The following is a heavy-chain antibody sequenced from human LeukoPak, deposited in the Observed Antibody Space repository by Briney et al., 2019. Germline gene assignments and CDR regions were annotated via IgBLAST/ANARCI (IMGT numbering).Heavy chain of an antibody. Sequence: GASVKVSCKASGYTFTGYYMHWVRQAPGQGLEWMGWINPNSGGTNYAQKFQGWVTMTRDTSISTAYMELSRLRSEDTAVYYCARESRPGSTSYFDYWGQGTLVTVSS. V-gene: IGHV1-2*04. J-gene: IGHJ4*02. CDR1: GYTFTGYY. D-gene: IGHD2-2*01. CDR3: ARESRPGSTSYFDY. CDR2: INPNSGGT.